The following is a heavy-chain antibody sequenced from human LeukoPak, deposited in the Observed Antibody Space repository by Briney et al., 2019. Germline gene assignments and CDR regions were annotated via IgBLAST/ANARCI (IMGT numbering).Heavy chain of an antibody. CDR2: IYPGDSDT. CDR1: GYSFTSYW. D-gene: IGHD2-21*02. J-gene: IGHJ6*02. V-gene: IGHV5-51*01. Sequence: GESLKISCKGSGYSFTSYWIGWVRQMPGKGLEWMGIIYPGDSDTRYSPSFQGQVTISADKSISTAYLQWSSLKASDTAMYYCARCTCVLDEGCGNSYCGGDCPRDYYYGMDVWGQGTTVTVSS. CDR3: ARCTCVLDEGCGNSYCGGDCPRDYYYGMDV.